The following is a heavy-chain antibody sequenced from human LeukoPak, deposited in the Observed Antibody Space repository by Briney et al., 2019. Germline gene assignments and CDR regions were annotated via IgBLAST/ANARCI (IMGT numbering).Heavy chain of an antibody. CDR2: NSISGMG. D-gene: IGHD5-18*01. Sequence: SETLSLTCTVSGGSIHTYNWMWIRQPAGKGLEWIGRNSISGMGDYNPSLMSRVSISVDKSNNQFYLTLTSVTAAGTAVYYCARDREHSYGPDFDHWGQGMLVTVS. CDR3: ARDREHSYGPDFDH. V-gene: IGHV4-4*07. J-gene: IGHJ4*02. CDR1: GGSIHTYN.